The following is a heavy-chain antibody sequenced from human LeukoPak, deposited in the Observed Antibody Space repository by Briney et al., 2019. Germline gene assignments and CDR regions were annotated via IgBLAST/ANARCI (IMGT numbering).Heavy chain of an antibody. CDR2: INHSGAT. D-gene: IGHD4-17*01. V-gene: IGHV4-34*01. CDR1: GGSLSGYY. CDR3: ARGIYGVYYFDY. Sequence: SETLSLTCAVYGGSLSGYYWSWIRQPPGKGVEWIGEINHSGATNYNPSLKSRVTIAVDTSKNQFSLRLSSVTAADTAMYYCARGIYGVYYFDYWGQGALVTVSS. J-gene: IGHJ4*02.